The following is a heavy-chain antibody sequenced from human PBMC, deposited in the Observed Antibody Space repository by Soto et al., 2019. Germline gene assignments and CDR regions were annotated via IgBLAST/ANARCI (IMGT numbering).Heavy chain of an antibody. CDR2: ISYDGSNN. CDR3: ARYLGGAITQLYY. Sequence: QVQLVESGGGVVQPGRSLRLSCAASGFTFSSYAMHWVRQAPGKGLEWVAVISYDGSNNYYADFVKGRFTISRDYSKNTLDPQMNSLRAEDTAEYYCARYLGGAITQLYYWFQRSLVTDSS. CDR1: GFTFSSYA. D-gene: IGHD3-16*02. V-gene: IGHV3-30-3*01. J-gene: IGHJ4*02.